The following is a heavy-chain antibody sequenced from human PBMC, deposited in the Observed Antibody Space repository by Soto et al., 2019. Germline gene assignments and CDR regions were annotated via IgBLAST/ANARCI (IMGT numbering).Heavy chain of an antibody. CDR1: GFTFSSYS. Sequence: GGSLRLSCAASGFTFSSYSMNWVRQAPGKGLEWVSSISSSSSYIYYADSVKGRFTISRDNAKNSLYLQMNSLRAEDTAVYYCGRGSSSSWYFYMDVWGKGTTVTVSS. D-gene: IGHD6-13*01. J-gene: IGHJ6*03. V-gene: IGHV3-21*01. CDR2: ISSSSSYI. CDR3: GRGSSSSWYFYMDV.